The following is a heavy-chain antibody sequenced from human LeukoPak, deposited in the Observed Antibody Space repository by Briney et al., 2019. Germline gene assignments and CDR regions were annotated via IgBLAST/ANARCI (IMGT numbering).Heavy chain of an antibody. J-gene: IGHJ4*02. CDR1: GFTFSSYA. Sequence: GGSLRLSCAASGFTFSSYAMSWVRQAPGKGLEWVSAISGSGGSTYYADSVKGRFTISRDNSKNTLYLQMNSLRAEDTAVYYCAKDGFDIVVVPAVMWEEGYFDYWGQGTLVTVSS. D-gene: IGHD2-2*01. V-gene: IGHV3-23*01. CDR2: ISGSGGST. CDR3: AKDGFDIVVVPAVMWEEGYFDY.